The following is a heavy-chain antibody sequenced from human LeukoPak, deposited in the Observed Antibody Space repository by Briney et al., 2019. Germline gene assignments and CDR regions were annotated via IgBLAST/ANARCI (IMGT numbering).Heavy chain of an antibody. V-gene: IGHV1-18*01. CDR2: ISAYNGNT. D-gene: IGHD2-8*02. Sequence: ASVKVSCKASGYTFTSYAMHWVRQAPGQRLEWMGWISAYNGNTNYAQKLQGRVTMTTDTSTSTAYMELRSLTSDDTAVYYCARDFPATHYWEDYWGQGTLVTVSS. CDR3: ARDFPATHYWEDY. J-gene: IGHJ4*02. CDR1: GYTFTSYA.